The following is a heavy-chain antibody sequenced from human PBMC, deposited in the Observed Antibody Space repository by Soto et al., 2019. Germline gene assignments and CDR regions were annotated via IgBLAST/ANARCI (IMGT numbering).Heavy chain of an antibody. CDR2: IKQDGSEK. J-gene: IGHJ4*02. Sequence: EVQLVESGGGLVQPGGSLRLSCAASGFTFSSYWMSWVRQAPGNGLEWVANIKQDGSEKYYVDSVKGRFTISRDNAKNSLYLQIYSLRAEDTAVYYCARVFYYDILTDPDDYWGQGTLVTVSS. V-gene: IGHV3-7*01. CDR1: GFTFSSYW. D-gene: IGHD3-9*01. CDR3: ARVFYYDILTDPDDY.